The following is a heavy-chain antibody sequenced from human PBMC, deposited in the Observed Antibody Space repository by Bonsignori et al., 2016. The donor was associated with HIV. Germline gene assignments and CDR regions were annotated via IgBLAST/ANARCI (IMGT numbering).Heavy chain of an antibody. J-gene: IGHJ5*02. Sequence: WIRQPPGKGLEWIGYIYYSGSTNYNPSLKSRVTISVDTSKNQFSLKLSSVTAADTAVYYCARQSGGVGATHGWFDPWGQGTLVTVSS. V-gene: IGHV4-61*07. D-gene: IGHD1-26*01. CDR3: ARQSGGVGATHGWFDP. CDR2: IYYSGST.